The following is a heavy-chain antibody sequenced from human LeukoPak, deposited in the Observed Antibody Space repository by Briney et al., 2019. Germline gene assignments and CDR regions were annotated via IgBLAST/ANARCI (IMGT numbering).Heavy chain of an antibody. D-gene: IGHD3-22*01. CDR3: ARGSPPRRNYDSRGYYSYYFDY. J-gene: IGHJ4*02. CDR1: GYTFTSYG. Sequence: ASVKVSCKASGYTFTSYGISWVRQAPGQGLEWMGWISAYNGNTNYAQKLQGRVTMTTDTSTSTAYMELRSLRSDDTAVYYCARGSPPRRNYDSRGYYSYYFDYWGQGTLVTVSS. V-gene: IGHV1-18*01. CDR2: ISAYNGNT.